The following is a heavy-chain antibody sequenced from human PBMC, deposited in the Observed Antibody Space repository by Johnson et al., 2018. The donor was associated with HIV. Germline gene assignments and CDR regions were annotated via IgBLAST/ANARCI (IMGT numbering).Heavy chain of an antibody. V-gene: IGHV3-30*04. J-gene: IGHJ3*02. CDR1: GFTFSSYP. CDR3: ARAERSSSGVDAFDI. D-gene: IGHD6-6*01. CDR2: ISYDGRNK. Sequence: QVLLVESGGGVVQPGRSLRLSCAASGFTFSSYPMHWVRQAPGKGLEWVAIISYDGRNKYYADSVKGLFTISRDNSKNTLYLQMNSLRAEDTAVYYCARAERSSSGVDAFDIWGQGTMVTSLQ.